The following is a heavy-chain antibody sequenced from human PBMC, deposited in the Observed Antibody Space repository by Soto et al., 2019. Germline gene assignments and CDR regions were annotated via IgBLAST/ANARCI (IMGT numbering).Heavy chain of an antibody. Sequence: LSLTCIVSGVSISSNYWSWIRQPPGQGLEWIGYIHYSGSTNFNPSLKNRVVMSVDTSKNQFSLRLSSVTAADTAVYYCARSYPNTIFGVVPSRGLDVWGQGATVTVSS. CDR1: GVSISSNY. D-gene: IGHD3-3*01. CDR3: ARSYPNTIFGVVPSRGLDV. J-gene: IGHJ6*02. V-gene: IGHV4-59*01. CDR2: IHYSGST.